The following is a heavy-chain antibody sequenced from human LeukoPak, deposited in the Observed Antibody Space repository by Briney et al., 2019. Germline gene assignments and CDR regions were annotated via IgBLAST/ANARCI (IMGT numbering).Heavy chain of an antibody. D-gene: IGHD3-10*01. CDR3: AREAYDSGSFRTDYYYMDV. CDR1: GYTFNGHY. CDR2: INPNSGGT. Sequence: ASVKVSCKASGYTFNGHYMHWVRQAPGQGLEWMGWINPNSGGTNYAQKFQGRVTMTRDTSISTAYMELSRLRSDDTAVYYCAREAYDSGSFRTDYYYMDVWGKGTTVTISS. V-gene: IGHV1-2*02. J-gene: IGHJ6*03.